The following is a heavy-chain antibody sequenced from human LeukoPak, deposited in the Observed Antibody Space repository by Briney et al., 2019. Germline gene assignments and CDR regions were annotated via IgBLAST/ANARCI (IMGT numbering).Heavy chain of an antibody. CDR1: GFTFSRYA. Sequence: LRLSCAASGFTFSRYAMSWVRQPPGKGLEWIGYIYYSGSTYYNPSLKSRVTISVDTSKNQFSLKLSSVTAADTAVYYCARRYCSGGSCFFDYWGQGTLVTVSS. V-gene: IGHV4-30-4*08. D-gene: IGHD2-15*01. J-gene: IGHJ4*02. CDR3: ARRYCSGGSCFFDY. CDR2: IYYSGST.